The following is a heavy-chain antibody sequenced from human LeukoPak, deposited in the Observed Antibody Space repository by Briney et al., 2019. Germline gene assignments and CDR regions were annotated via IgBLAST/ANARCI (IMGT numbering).Heavy chain of an antibody. CDR1: GFPFSNHA. Sequence: GSLRLSCAASGFPFSNHAMSWVRQPPGKGLEWVSAISNGNTYYADSVRGRFTISRDDSKNMVYLQMNSPRDEDTALYYCVREAGYCASVCLKSNWFDPWGQGTLVTVSS. CDR3: VREAGYCASVCLKSNWFDP. J-gene: IGHJ5*02. CDR2: ISNGNT. V-gene: IGHV3-23*01. D-gene: IGHD2-21*02.